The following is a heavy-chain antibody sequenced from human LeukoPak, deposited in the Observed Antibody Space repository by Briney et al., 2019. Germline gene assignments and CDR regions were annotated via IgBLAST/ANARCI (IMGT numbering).Heavy chain of an antibody. J-gene: IGHJ4*02. Sequence: PGGSLTLSCTTSGFTFTTYWKSWVRQAPGKGLQWVSSIGGSGGSTYYADSVKGRFTISRDNSKNTLYLQMDSLRAEDTAIYYCAKTQPGYFDYWGQGTLVTVSS. V-gene: IGHV3-23*01. CDR2: IGGSGGST. CDR3: AKTQPGYFDY. CDR1: GFTFTTYW. D-gene: IGHD1-14*01.